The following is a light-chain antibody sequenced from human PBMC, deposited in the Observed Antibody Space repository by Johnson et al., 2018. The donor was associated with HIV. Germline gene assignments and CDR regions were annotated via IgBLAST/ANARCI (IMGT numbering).Light chain of an antibody. CDR2: DNN. V-gene: IGLV1-51*01. CDR1: SSNIGNNY. Sequence: QSVLTQPPSVSAAPGQKVTISCSGSSSNIGNNYVSWYQQLPGTAPKVLIYDNNKRPSGIPDRFSASKSGTSATLAITGLQPGDEADYYCGTWDSSLSAHYVFGTGTKVTVL. CDR3: GTWDSSLSAHYV. J-gene: IGLJ1*01.